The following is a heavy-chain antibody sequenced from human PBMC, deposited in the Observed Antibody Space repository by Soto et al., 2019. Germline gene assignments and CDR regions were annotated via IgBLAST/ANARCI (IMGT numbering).Heavy chain of an antibody. V-gene: IGHV4-34*01. CDR1: GGSFSGYY. J-gene: IGHJ6*02. CDR3: ARGFTMVRGSLDV. Sequence: QVQLQQWGAGLLKPSETLSLTCAVYGGSFSGYYWSWILQPPVKGLEWSGEINHSGSTTYNPSLKSSVTISVDTSKNQFSLKLSSVTAADTAVYYCARGFTMVRGSLDVWGQGTTVTVSS. D-gene: IGHD3-10*01. CDR2: INHSGST.